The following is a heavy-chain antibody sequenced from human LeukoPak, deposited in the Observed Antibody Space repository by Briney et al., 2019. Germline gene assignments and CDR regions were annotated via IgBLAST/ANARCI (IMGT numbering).Heavy chain of an antibody. CDR1: GFTFSSYE. CDR2: ISGSGGST. J-gene: IGHJ4*02. CDR3: AKRGDLDSSGSLRYFDY. D-gene: IGHD3-22*01. V-gene: IGHV3-23*01. Sequence: PGGSLRLSCAASGFTFSSYEMNWVRQAPGKGLEWVSFISGSGGSTFYADSVKGRFTISRDNSKNTLYLQMNSLRAEDTAVYYCAKRGDLDSSGSLRYFDYWGQGTLVTVSS.